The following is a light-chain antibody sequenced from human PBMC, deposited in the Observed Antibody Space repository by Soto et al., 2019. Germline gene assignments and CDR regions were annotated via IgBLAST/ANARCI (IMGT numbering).Light chain of an antibody. CDR3: QHYYTSPYM. CDR1: QRIGSW. Sequence: GDRVSITCRASQRIGSWLTWYQQKPGKVPKLLIYDASHLTSGVPSRFSGSGSGTEFTLSISSLQPDDFATYYCQHYYTSPYMFGQGTKVDIK. V-gene: IGKV1-5*01. CDR2: DAS. J-gene: IGKJ1*01.